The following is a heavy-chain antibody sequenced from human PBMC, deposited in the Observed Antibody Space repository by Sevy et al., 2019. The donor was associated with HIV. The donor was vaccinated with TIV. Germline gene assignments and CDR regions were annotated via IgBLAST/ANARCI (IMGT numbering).Heavy chain of an antibody. CDR3: AKFGDYYDSGGYYWYFDF. J-gene: IGHJ2*01. CDR2: ISGGDDST. D-gene: IGHD3-22*01. V-gene: IGHV3-23*01. Sequence: GGSLRLSCAASGFIFSDYAMSWVRQAPGKGLEWVSSISGGDDSTYYADSVKGRFTVSRDISKNTLYLQMTTLRAEDTALYYWAKFGDYYDSGGYYWYFDFWGRGTLVTVSS. CDR1: GFIFSDYA.